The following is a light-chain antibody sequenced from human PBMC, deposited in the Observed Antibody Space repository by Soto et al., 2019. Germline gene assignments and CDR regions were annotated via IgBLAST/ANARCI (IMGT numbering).Light chain of an antibody. CDR1: TLGDKY. J-gene: IGLJ2*01. V-gene: IGLV3-1*01. CDR2: QDN. CDR3: QACDSSTAF. Sequence: SYELTQPPSVSVSPGQTASITCSGDTLGDKYACWYQKKPGQSPVLIIYQDNKRPSGIPERFSGSNSGNTATLTISGTQAMDEADYYCQACDSSTAFFGGGTKLTVL.